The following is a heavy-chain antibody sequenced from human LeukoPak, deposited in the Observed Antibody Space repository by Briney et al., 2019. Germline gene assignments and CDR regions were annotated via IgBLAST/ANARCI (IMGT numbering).Heavy chain of an antibody. V-gene: IGHV3-21*04. CDR1: GFTFSSYS. CDR2: ISSSSSYI. CDR3: ARGENGSFDR. Sequence: GGSLRLSCAASGFTFSSYSMNWVRQAPGKGLEWVSSISSSSSYIYYADPVKGRFTISRDNARNSVYMEMNDLIAEDTAFYYCARGENGSFDRWGQGTLVIVSS. J-gene: IGHJ4*02. D-gene: IGHD3-10*01.